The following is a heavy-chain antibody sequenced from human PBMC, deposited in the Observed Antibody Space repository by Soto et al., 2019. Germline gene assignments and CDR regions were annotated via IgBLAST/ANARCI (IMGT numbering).Heavy chain of an antibody. D-gene: IGHD1-7*01. CDR2: IYYSGST. J-gene: IGHJ4*02. Sequence: SETLSLTCTVSGGSISSSSYYWGWIRQPPGKGLEWIGNIYYSGSTYYNPSLKSRVTISVDTSKNQFSLKLSFVTAADTAVYHCARHENFFRGAKPIDYWGQGTLVTVSS. CDR1: GGSISSSSYY. CDR3: ARHENFFRGAKPIDY. V-gene: IGHV4-39*01.